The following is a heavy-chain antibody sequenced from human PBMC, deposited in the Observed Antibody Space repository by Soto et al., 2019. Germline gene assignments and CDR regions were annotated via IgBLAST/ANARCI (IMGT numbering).Heavy chain of an antibody. V-gene: IGHV3-23*01. CDR3: AKVFYYYDSSGYYYFDY. CDR2: ISGSGSTI. CDR1: GFTFSSYA. Sequence: GGSLRLSCAASGFTFSSYAVSWVRQAPGKGPEWISSISGSGSTIYYADSVKGRFTISRDNSKNTLYLQMSSLRAEDTAVYYCAKVFYYYDSSGYYYFDYWGQGTLVTV. J-gene: IGHJ4*02. D-gene: IGHD3-22*01.